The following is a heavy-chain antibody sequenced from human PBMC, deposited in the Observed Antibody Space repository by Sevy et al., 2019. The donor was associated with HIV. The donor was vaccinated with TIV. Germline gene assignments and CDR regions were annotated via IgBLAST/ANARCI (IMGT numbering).Heavy chain of an antibody. Sequence: GGSLRLSCAASGFTFSSAWMSWVRLAPGKGLEWVGRIKSKTDGGTIDYAAPVKGKFTISREDSRNILYLQMNSLKTEDTAVNYCITDPGYRGYDEEVINYYYYGMDVRGQGTTVTVSS. J-gene: IGHJ6*02. CDR1: GFTFSSAW. V-gene: IGHV3-15*01. CDR2: IKSKTDGGTI. CDR3: ITDPGYRGYDEEVINYYYYGMDV. D-gene: IGHD5-12*01.